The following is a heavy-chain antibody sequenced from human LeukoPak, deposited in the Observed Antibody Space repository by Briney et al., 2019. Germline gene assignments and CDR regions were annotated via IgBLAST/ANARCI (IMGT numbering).Heavy chain of an antibody. D-gene: IGHD4-23*01. J-gene: IGHJ4*02. Sequence: SETLSLTCTVAGGSISSYYWSWIRQPAGKGLEWIGRIYTSGSTNYNPSLKSRVTMSVDTSKNQFSLKLSSVTAADTAVYYCAGSDFDYGGNRPVDYWGQGTLVTVSS. V-gene: IGHV4-4*07. CDR1: GGSISSYY. CDR2: IYTSGST. CDR3: AGSDFDYGGNRPVDY.